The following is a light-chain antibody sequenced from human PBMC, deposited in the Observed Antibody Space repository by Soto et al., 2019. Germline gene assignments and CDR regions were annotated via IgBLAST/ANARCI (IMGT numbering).Light chain of an antibody. V-gene: IGKV3-11*01. Sequence: EIVLTQSPATLSLSPGERATLSCRASQSVGSYLAWYQQKLGQAPRLLISDASNRATDIPARFSGSGSGTDFTLTISSLEPEDFAVYYCQQRSIWPITFGQGTRLEIK. CDR2: DAS. J-gene: IGKJ5*01. CDR1: QSVGSY. CDR3: QQRSIWPIT.